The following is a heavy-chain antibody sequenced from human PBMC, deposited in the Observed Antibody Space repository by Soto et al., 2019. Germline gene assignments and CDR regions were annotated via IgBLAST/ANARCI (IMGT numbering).Heavy chain of an antibody. Sequence: QLQLQESGPGLVKPSETLSLTCSVSDDSINSDKYYWGWIRQPPGKGLEWIGSIYYRGNAYYNPSLPSRVTISLDKFKSQFSLKLNSVTAADSAVYFCARLEGLATISYYFDFWGPGALVTVSS. CDR2: IYYRGNA. V-gene: IGHV4-39*01. J-gene: IGHJ4*02. D-gene: IGHD3-9*01. CDR1: DDSINSDKYY. CDR3: ARLEGLATISYYFDF.